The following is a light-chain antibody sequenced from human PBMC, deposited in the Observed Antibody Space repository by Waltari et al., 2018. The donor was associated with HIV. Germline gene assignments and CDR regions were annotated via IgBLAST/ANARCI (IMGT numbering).Light chain of an antibody. CDR1: QSISSW. CDR3: QQADGLPWT. Sequence: DIQMTQSPFFVSASVGDRVTITCRASQSISSWLTWYQQRPGAAPKLLIYASSTLQSGVPTRCSGVRSGANFTLTISSLQPEDFATYFCQQADGLPWTFGQGTKVEMK. J-gene: IGKJ1*01. CDR2: ASS. V-gene: IGKV1-12*01.